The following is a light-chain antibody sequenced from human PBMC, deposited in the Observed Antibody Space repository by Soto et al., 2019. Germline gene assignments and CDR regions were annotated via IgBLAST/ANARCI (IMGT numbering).Light chain of an antibody. CDR3: CSYAGSSTYVV. Sequence: QSVLTQPASVSGSPGQSITISCTGTSTDVGTYYLVSWYQQLPGKAPKLMIYEVSKRPSGVSNRFSSSKSGNTASLTISGLQAEDEADYYCCSYAGSSTYVVFGGGTKLTVL. CDR2: EVS. CDR1: STDVGTYYL. J-gene: IGLJ2*01. V-gene: IGLV2-23*02.